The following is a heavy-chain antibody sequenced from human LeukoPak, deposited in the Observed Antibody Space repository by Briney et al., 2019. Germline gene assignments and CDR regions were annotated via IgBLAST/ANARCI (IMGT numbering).Heavy chain of an antibody. CDR2: MGGSGGST. D-gene: IGHD3-22*01. CDR1: GFTFSSYA. CDR3: AKGKDTYSYDSSGYYFGEY. J-gene: IGHJ4*02. V-gene: IGHV3-23*01. Sequence: GGSLRLSCAASGFTFSSYAMSWVRQAPGKGLEWVSAMGGSGGSTYYADSVKGRFTISRDNSKNTLYLQMNSLRAEDTAVYYCAKGKDTYSYDSSGYYFGEYWGQGTLVTVSS.